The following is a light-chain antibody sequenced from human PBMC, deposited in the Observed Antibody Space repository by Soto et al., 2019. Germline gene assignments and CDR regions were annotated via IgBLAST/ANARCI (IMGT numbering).Light chain of an antibody. Sequence: DIVVTQSPLSLPVTPGEPASISCRSSQSLLHINGYNYVDWYMQKPGQSPQLLIYLGSNRASGVPDRFSGSGSDTYFTLEISRVEADDVGVYYCMQPLENFRTFGQGTKVDIK. CDR1: QSLLHINGYNY. CDR2: LGS. V-gene: IGKV2-28*01. CDR3: MQPLENFRT. J-gene: IGKJ1*01.